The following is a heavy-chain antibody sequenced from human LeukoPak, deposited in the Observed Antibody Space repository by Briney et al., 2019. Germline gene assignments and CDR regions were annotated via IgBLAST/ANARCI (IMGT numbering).Heavy chain of an antibody. CDR2: ISSSSSYT. CDR1: GFXFSDYY. V-gene: IGHV3-11*05. CDR3: ARGSMRMATAGLADY. D-gene: IGHD5-24*01. J-gene: IGHJ4*02. Sequence: PGGSLRLSCEASGFXFSDYYINWIRQAPGKGLEWVSYISSSSSYTNYADSVRGRFTISRDNPKNSLYLQMNSLRAEDTAVYYCARGSMRMATAGLADYWGQGTLVTVSS.